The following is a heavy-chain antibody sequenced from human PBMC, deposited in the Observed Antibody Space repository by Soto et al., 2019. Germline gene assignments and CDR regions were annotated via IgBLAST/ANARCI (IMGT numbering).Heavy chain of an antibody. CDR3: TTGSSSH. CDR1: GFTFSNAW. V-gene: IGHV3-15*01. J-gene: IGHJ4*02. CDR2: IKSKTDGGTT. Sequence: GGSLRLSCAASGFTFSNAWMSWVRQAPGKGLEWVGHIKSKTDGGTTDYAAPVKGRFTISRDDSKNTLFLQMNSLKTKDTAVYYCTTGSSSHWGQGTLVTVSS. D-gene: IGHD2-2*01.